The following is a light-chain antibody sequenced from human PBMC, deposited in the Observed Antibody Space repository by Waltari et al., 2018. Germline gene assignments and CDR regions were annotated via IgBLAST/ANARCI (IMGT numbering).Light chain of an antibody. CDR3: QKYVSLPAT. CDR2: DSF. V-gene: IGKV3-20*01. CDR1: QSVGKY. J-gene: IGKJ1*01. Sequence: EIVLTQSPGILSLSPGERATLSCRASQSVGKYLAWYQQKPGQAPRLLLYDSFRRASGIPDRFSGSGSGTDFSLTISRLEPEDFAVYYCQKYVSLPATFGQGTRVEVK.